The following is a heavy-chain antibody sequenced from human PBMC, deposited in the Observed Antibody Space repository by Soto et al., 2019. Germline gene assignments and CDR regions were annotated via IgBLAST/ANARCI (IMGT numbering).Heavy chain of an antibody. CDR3: ANHMVRGVINWFDP. Sequence: GGSLRLSCAASGFTFSSYAMSWVRQAPGKGLEWVSAISGSGGSTYYADSVKGRFTISRDNSKNTLYLQMNSLRAEDTAVYYCANHMVRGVINWFDPWGQGTLVTVSS. V-gene: IGHV3-23*01. CDR2: ISGSGGST. D-gene: IGHD3-10*01. J-gene: IGHJ5*02. CDR1: GFTFSSYA.